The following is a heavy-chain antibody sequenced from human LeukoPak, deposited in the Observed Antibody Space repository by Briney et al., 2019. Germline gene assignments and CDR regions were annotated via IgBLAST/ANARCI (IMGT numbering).Heavy chain of an antibody. D-gene: IGHD2-2*01. CDR3: ARVGLGISTHLDY. CDR1: GGSISDSSYY. J-gene: IGHJ4*02. CDR2: LSYGGST. Sequence: PSETLSLTCTVSGGSISDSSYYWGWIRQPPGKGLEWIGSLSYGGSTYYNASLKSRVTISVVTSKNQFSLKMSSVTAADTAVYYCARVGLGISTHLDYWGQGTLVTVSS. V-gene: IGHV4-39*07.